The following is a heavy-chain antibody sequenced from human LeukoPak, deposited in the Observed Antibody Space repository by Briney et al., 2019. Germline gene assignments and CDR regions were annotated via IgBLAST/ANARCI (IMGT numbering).Heavy chain of an antibody. V-gene: IGHV4-4*07. Sequence: PSETLSLTCTVSGGSISSYYWSWIRQPAGKGLEWIGRIYTSGSTNYNPSLKSRVTMSVDTSKNQFSLKLSSVTAADTAVYYRARVVGDSSGYFPAYYYYGMDVWGQGTTVTVSS. CDR3: ARVVGDSSGYFPAYYYYGMDV. D-gene: IGHD3-22*01. CDR1: GGSISSYY. J-gene: IGHJ6*02. CDR2: IYTSGST.